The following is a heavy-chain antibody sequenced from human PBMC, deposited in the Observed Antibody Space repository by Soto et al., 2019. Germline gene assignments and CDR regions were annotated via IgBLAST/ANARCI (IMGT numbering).Heavy chain of an antibody. CDR1: GFTFSSYA. Sequence: PGGSLRLSCAASGFTFSSYAMHWVRQAPGKGLEWVAVISYDGSNKYYADSVKGRFTISRDNSKNTLYLQMNSLRAEDTAVYYCASPRGYSYGYPYFDYWGQGTLVTVSS. J-gene: IGHJ4*02. CDR3: ASPRGYSYGYPYFDY. CDR2: ISYDGSNK. D-gene: IGHD5-18*01. V-gene: IGHV3-30-3*01.